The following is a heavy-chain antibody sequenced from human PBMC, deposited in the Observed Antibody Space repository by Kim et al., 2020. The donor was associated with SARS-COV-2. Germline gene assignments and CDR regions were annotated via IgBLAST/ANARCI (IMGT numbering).Heavy chain of an antibody. CDR2: IYYSGST. J-gene: IGHJ1*01. V-gene: IGHV4-39*01. Sequence: SETLSLTCTVSGGSISSSSYYWGWIRQPPGKGLEWIGSIYYSGSTYYNPSLKSRVTISVDTSKNQFSLKLSSVTAADTAVYYCANNYGDYSSTEYFQHWGEGTLGTVSS. D-gene: IGHD4-17*01. CDR3: ANNYGDYSSTEYFQH. CDR1: GGSISSSSYY.